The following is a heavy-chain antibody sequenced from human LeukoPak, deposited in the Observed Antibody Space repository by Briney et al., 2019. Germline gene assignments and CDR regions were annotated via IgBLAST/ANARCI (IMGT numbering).Heavy chain of an antibody. CDR2: INQDGSQK. CDR3: ARDLSGSYVNY. D-gene: IGHD1-26*01. Sequence: GGSLRLSCAASGFPFSSYWMSWVRQAPGKGLEWVANINQDGSQKSYVDSVRGRFTISRDNAENSLYLQMNSLTAEDTAVYYCARDLSGSYVNYWGQGTLVTVSS. J-gene: IGHJ4*02. CDR1: GFPFSSYW. V-gene: IGHV3-7*04.